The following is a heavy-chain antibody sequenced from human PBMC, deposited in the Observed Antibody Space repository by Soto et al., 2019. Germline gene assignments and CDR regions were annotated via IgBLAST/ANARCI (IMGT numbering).Heavy chain of an antibody. V-gene: IGHV1-18*01. Sequence: PGQGLEWMGWISAYNGNTNYAQKLQGRVTMTTDTSTSTAYMELRSLRPDDTAVYYCARVPSVYEPFDIWVQGTMVTVSS. CDR3: ARVPSVYEPFDI. J-gene: IGHJ3*02. D-gene: IGHD3-22*01. CDR2: ISAYNGNT.